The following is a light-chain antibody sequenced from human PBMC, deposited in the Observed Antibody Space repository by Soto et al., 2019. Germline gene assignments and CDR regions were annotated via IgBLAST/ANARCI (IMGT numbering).Light chain of an antibody. CDR2: GAS. J-gene: IGKJ5*01. CDR3: PQYDNSPIT. CDR1: QSISSSF. Sequence: EIALTQSPGILSLSPGERASLSCGASQSISSSFLAWYQQKPGQAPRLLIYGASSRATGIPDRFSGTGSETDFTLTISRLEPEDFAVYYCPQYDNSPITFGQGTRLEIK. V-gene: IGKV3-20*01.